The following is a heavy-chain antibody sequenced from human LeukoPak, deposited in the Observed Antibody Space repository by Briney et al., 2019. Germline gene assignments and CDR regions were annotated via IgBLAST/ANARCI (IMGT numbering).Heavy chain of an antibody. CDR1: GYTFTNYD. CDR3: ARVNSYYYYMDV. CDR2: MNPNSGNT. J-gene: IGHJ6*03. Sequence: GASVKVSCKASGYTFTNYDISWVRQATGQGLERMGWMNPNSGNTGYAQKFQGRVTITRNTSISTAYMELSSLRSEDTAVYYCARVNSYYYYMDVWGKGTTVTVSS. V-gene: IGHV1-8*03.